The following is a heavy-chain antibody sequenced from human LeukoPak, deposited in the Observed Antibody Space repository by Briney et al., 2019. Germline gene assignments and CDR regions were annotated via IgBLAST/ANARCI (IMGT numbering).Heavy chain of an antibody. Sequence: KPSETLSLTCTVSNGSISTYYWSWIRQPLGKGLEWIGHIYHSGTTIYNPTLKSRVTMSVDTSKNQFSLHLTSVTAADTAVYFCARDSLDSGWYALWGCGTLVTVSS. J-gene: IGHJ2*01. CDR3: ARDSLDSGWYAL. CDR1: NGSISTYY. D-gene: IGHD6-19*01. CDR2: IYHSGTT. V-gene: IGHV4-59*01.